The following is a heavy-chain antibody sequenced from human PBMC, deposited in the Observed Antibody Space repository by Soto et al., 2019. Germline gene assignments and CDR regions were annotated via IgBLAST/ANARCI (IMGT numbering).Heavy chain of an antibody. Sequence: QVQLVESGGGVVQPGRSLRLSCAASGFTFSSYGMHWVRQAPGKGLEWVAVIWYDGSNKYYADSVKGRFTISRDNSKNTLYLQMNSLRAEDTAVYYCARDSAHYYDSSGYSPWGQGTLVTVSS. D-gene: IGHD3-22*01. CDR1: GFTFSSYG. J-gene: IGHJ5*02. CDR3: ARDSAHYYDSSGYSP. CDR2: IWYDGSNK. V-gene: IGHV3-33*01.